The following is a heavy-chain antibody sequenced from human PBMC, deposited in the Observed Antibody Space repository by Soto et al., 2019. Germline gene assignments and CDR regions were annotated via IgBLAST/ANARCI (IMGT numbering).Heavy chain of an antibody. Sequence: GGSLRLSCAASGFTFSSYAMSWVRQAPGKGLEWVSAISGSGGSTYYADSVKGRFTISRDNSKNTLYLQMNSLRAEDTAVYYCAKGSYSNYGYYYYMDVWGKGTTVTVSS. V-gene: IGHV3-23*01. CDR1: GFTFSSYA. CDR2: ISGSGGST. CDR3: AKGSYSNYGYYYYMDV. D-gene: IGHD4-4*01. J-gene: IGHJ6*03.